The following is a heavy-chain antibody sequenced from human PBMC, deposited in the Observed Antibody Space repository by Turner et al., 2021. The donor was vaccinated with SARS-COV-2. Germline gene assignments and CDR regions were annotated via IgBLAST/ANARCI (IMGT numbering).Heavy chain of an antibody. D-gene: IGHD2-15*01. J-gene: IGHJ4*02. CDR1: GGSISSTNW. CDR2: TYHSGNT. Sequence: QLQLQESGPGLVKPSGTLSLTCAVSGGSISSTNWWRWVRRPPGKGLEWIGGTYHSGNTNNNPSLKGRVTISVDKSKNQFSLKLSSVTAADAAVYYCATKYCSGGSCSDFDYWGQGTLVTVSS. V-gene: IGHV4-4*02. CDR3: ATKYCSGGSCSDFDY.